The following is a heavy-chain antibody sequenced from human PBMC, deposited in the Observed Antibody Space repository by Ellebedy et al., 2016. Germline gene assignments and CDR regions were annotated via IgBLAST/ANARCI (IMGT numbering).Heavy chain of an antibody. Sequence: GGSLRLXCAASGFTFSSYGMHWVRQAPGKGLEWVAVISYDGSNKYYADSVKGRFTISRDNSKNTLYLQMNSLRAEDTAVYYCAKVGQLLLSGLFYYYFYMDVWGKGTTVTVSS. J-gene: IGHJ6*03. CDR2: ISYDGSNK. CDR1: GFTFSSYG. CDR3: AKVGQLLLSGLFYYYFYMDV. D-gene: IGHD2-2*01. V-gene: IGHV3-30*18.